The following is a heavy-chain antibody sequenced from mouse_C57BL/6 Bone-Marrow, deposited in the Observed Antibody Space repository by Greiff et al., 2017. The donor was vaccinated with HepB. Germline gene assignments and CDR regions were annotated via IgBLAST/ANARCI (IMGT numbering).Heavy chain of an antibody. CDR2: ISSGGDYI. CDR1: GFTFSSYA. Sequence: EVKVVDSGEGLVKPGGSLKLSCAASGFTFSSYAMSWVRQTPEKRLEWVAYISSGGDYIYYADTVKGRFTISRDNARNTLYLQMSSLKSEDTAMYCCTRGGSGYPYWGQGTLVTVSA. J-gene: IGHJ3*01. D-gene: IGHD3-2*02. CDR3: TRGGSGYPY. V-gene: IGHV5-9-1*02.